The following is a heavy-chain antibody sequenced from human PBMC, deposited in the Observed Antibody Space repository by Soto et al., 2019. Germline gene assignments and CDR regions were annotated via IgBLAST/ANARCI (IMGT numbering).Heavy chain of an antibody. J-gene: IGHJ6*02. D-gene: IGHD3-22*01. CDR3: ARVFSSGYYSYYYYGMDV. Sequence: PSETLSLTCTVSGGSISSGDYYWSWIRQPPGKGLEWIGYIYYSGSTYYNPSLKSRVTISVGTSKNQFSLKLSSVTAADTAVYYCARVFSSGYYSYYYYGMDVWGQGTTVTVS. CDR2: IYYSGST. V-gene: IGHV4-30-4*01. CDR1: GGSISSGDYY.